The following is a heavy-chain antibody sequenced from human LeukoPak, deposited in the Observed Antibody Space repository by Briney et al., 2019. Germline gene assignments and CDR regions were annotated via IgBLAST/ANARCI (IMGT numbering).Heavy chain of an antibody. CDR3: ARVSSGYDFDYYYYYMDV. D-gene: IGHD5-12*01. J-gene: IGHJ6*03. CDR2: IYSGGST. V-gene: IGHV3-53*01. CDR1: GFTFNTYA. Sequence: GGSLRLSCAASGFTFNTYAMSWVRQAPGKGLEWVSVIYSGGSTYYADSVKGRFTISRDNSKNTLYLQMNSLRAEDTAVYYCARVSSGYDFDYYYYYMDVWGKGTTVTVSS.